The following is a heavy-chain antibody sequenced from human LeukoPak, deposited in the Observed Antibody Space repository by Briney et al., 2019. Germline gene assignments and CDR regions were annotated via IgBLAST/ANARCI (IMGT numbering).Heavy chain of an antibody. J-gene: IGHJ4*02. Sequence: GGSLRLSCAASGFTFSRILMHWVRQAPGKGLEWVAFISDDGRSEWYADSVKGRFTISRDNSKDTLSLQMNSLRAEDTAVYYCAKDIAQGYTFGSIEQDYWGQGTLVTVSS. CDR1: GFTFSRIL. CDR2: ISDDGRSE. V-gene: IGHV3-30*18. CDR3: AKDIAQGYTFGSIEQDY. D-gene: IGHD5-18*01.